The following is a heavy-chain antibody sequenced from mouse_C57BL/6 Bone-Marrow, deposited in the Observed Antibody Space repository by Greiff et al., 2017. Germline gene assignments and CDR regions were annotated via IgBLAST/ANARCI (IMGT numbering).Heavy chain of an antibody. CDR1: GYTFTDYN. J-gene: IGHJ4*01. Sequence: VQLQQSGPELVKPGASVKMSCKASGYTFTDYNMHWVKQSHGKSLEWIGYINPNNGGTSYNQKFKGKATLTVNKSSSTAYMELRSLTSEDSAVYYCASGYYDYDFYAMDYWGQGTSVTVSS. CDR3: ASGYYDYDFYAMDY. D-gene: IGHD2-4*01. V-gene: IGHV1-22*01. CDR2: INPNNGGT.